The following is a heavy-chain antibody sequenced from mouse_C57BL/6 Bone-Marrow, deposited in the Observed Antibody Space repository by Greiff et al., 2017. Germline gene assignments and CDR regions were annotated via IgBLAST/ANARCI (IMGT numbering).Heavy chain of an antibody. Sequence: QVQLQQSGAELARPGASVKLSCKASGYTFTSYGISWVKQRTGQGLEWIGEIYPRRGNTYYNEKFKGKATLTADKSSSTAYMELRSLTSEDSALYFCARRGIFYYGYDDWGQGTTLTVSS. CDR3: ARRGIFYYGYDD. D-gene: IGHD2-2*01. V-gene: IGHV1-81*01. CDR2: IYPRRGNT. J-gene: IGHJ2*01. CDR1: GYTFTSYG.